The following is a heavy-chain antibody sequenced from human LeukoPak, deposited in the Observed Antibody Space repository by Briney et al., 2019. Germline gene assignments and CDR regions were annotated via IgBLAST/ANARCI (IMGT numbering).Heavy chain of an antibody. Sequence: SETLSLTCSVSGASISSYYWSCIRQPPGKGLECIAYIHYSGSTMYTPSLYSRVTISMDTSKNQCSLKLTSVSAADTAVYYCARHPNSGFDHWGQGTLVTVSS. CDR2: IHYSGST. CDR3: ARHPNSGFDH. J-gene: IGHJ4*02. V-gene: IGHV4-59*08. CDR1: GASISSYY. D-gene: IGHD6-19*01.